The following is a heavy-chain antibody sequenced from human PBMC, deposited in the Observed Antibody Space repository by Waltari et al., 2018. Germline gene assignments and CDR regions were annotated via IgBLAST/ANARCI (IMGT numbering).Heavy chain of an antibody. CDR2: IGWNSGSI. D-gene: IGHD6-19*01. CDR1: GFTFDDYA. J-gene: IGHJ4*02. V-gene: IGHV3-9*01. CDR3: AKGAYSSGWYSIAY. Sequence: EVQLVESGGGLVQPGRSLRLSCAASGFTFDDYAMHWVRQAPGKGLEWVSGIGWNSGSIGQADSVKGRVTIPSDNAKNSLYLQVNCLRSEDTSLYYCAKGAYSSGWYSIAYWGQGTLVTVSS.